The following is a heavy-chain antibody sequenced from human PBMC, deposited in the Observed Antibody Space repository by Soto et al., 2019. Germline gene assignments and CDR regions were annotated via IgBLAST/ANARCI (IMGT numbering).Heavy chain of an antibody. CDR2: IGNRGTGI. V-gene: IGHV3-11*01. J-gene: IGHJ5*01. Sequence: QVQLVESGGGLVKPGGSLRLSCAASGFTFGDYYMTWIRQAPGKGLEWVSFIGNRGTGIYYADSVKGRFTIFRDNAKNSLYLQMNSLRPEDTAMYYCARDLRAVCMASRFDPCGQGTLVTVSS. CDR3: ARDLRAVCMASRFDP. CDR1: GFTFGDYY. D-gene: IGHD2-8*01.